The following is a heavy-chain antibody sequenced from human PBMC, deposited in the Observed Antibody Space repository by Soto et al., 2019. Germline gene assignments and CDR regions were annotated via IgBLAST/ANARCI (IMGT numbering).Heavy chain of an antibody. CDR3: ARQNSSKYYFGLDV. Sequence: PSQTLSLTCDISGDSVSTNSATWNWIRQSPSRGLEWLGRTYYRSKWSNDYAVSVKSRITINPDTSKNQFSLQLNSVTPEDTAVYYCARQNSSKYYFGLDVWGQGTTVTVSS. J-gene: IGHJ6*02. CDR1: GDSVSTNSAT. V-gene: IGHV6-1*01. CDR2: TYYRSKWSN.